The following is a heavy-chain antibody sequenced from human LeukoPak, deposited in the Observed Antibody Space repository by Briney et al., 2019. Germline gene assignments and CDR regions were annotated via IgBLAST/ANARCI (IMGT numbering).Heavy chain of an antibody. CDR3: ARFSWASKVFNS. CDR2: ISSSSSYI. D-gene: IGHD2-2*01. Sequence: GGSLRPSCAASGFTFSSYSMNWVRQAPGKGLEWVSSISSSSSYIYYADSVKGRFTISRDNAKNSLYLQMNSLRAEDTAVYYCARFSWASKVFNSWGQGTLVTVSS. V-gene: IGHV3-21*01. J-gene: IGHJ4*02. CDR1: GFTFSSYS.